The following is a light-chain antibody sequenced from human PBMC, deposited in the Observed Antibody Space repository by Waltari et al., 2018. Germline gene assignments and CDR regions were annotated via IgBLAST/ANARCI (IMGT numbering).Light chain of an antibody. V-gene: IGLV7-43*01. CDR1: TGSVPSHYY. Sequence: QTVVTQDPSLPVSPGGPVTLTCSSSTGSVPSHYYPNWFQQKPGQAPRALNHSTSVRYYWTPTRFSGSLLGDKAALTLSGVQPEDEADYYCLLYDGGPWVFGGGTKVTVL. CDR2: STS. J-gene: IGLJ3*02. CDR3: LLYDGGPWV.